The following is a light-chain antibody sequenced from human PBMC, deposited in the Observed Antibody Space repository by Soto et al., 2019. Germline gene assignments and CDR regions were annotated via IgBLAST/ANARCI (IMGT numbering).Light chain of an antibody. Sequence: QSVLTQPPSASGTPGQGVIISCSGTSSNIGSNYVYWYRLLPGTAPKLVMFSNVMRPTGVPDRFSGAKSGTSASLAISGLRPEDEADYFCAAWDASLSGWVFGGGTKLTVL. CDR1: SSNIGSNY. CDR3: AAWDASLSGWV. CDR2: SNV. J-gene: IGLJ3*02. V-gene: IGLV1-47*02.